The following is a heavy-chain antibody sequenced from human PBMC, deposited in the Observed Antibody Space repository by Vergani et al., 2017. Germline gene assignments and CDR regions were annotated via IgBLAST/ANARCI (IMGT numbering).Heavy chain of an antibody. Sequence: VQLVESGGVLVKPGGSLRLSCAASGFSFSDYYMSWIRQAPGKGLEWVGRIKSKTDGGTTDYAAPVKGRFTISRDDSKNTLYLQMNSLKTEDTAVYYCTTTSGYDPNNDYWGQGTLVTVSS. CDR1: GFSFSDYY. D-gene: IGHD5-12*01. CDR3: TTTSGYDPNNDY. CDR2: IKSKTDGGTT. J-gene: IGHJ4*02. V-gene: IGHV3-15*01.